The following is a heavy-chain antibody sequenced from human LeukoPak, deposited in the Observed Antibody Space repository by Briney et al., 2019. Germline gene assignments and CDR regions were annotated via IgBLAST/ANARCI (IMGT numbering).Heavy chain of an antibody. J-gene: IGHJ4*02. CDR1: GITLSNYG. Sequence: GGSLRLSRAVSGITLSNYGMSWVRQAPGKGLEWVSAVSGDGVRTFYADSVKGRFTISRDNSMSTVSLQMNSLRAEDTAVYYCAKEQDNQLLLSHFDYWGQGILVTVSS. V-gene: IGHV3-23*01. CDR2: VSGDGVRT. D-gene: IGHD2-2*01. CDR3: AKEQDNQLLLSHFDY.